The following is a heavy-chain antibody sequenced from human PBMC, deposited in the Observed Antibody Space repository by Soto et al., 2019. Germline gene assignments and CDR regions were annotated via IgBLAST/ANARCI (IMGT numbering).Heavy chain of an antibody. V-gene: IGHV3-23*01. CDR1: GFTFINYA. D-gene: IGHD6-19*01. J-gene: IGHJ4*02. Sequence: GGSLRLSCAASGFTFINYAMSWVRQAPGEGLEWVSTISGNGANTHYADSVKGRFSISRDSSKNTLYIQMNSLRAEDTAVYYCAKDYGSSRYFFDYWGQGALVTVSS. CDR2: ISGNGANT. CDR3: AKDYGSSRYFFDY.